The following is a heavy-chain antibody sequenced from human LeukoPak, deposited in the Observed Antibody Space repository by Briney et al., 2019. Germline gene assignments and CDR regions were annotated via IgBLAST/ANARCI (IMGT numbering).Heavy chain of an antibody. Sequence: SETLSLTCAVYGGSFSTYYWSWIRQPPGKGLEWIGEINHSGSTNYNPSLKSRVTISVDTSKNQFSLKLSSVTAADTAVYYCASRALRGYSYGYRFFDYWGQGTLVTVSS. J-gene: IGHJ4*02. V-gene: IGHV4-34*01. CDR1: GGSFSTYY. CDR2: INHSGST. D-gene: IGHD5-18*01. CDR3: ASRALRGYSYGYRFFDY.